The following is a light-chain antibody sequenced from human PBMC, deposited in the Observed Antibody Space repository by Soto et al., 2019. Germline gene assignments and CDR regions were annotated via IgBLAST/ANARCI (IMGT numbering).Light chain of an antibody. J-gene: IGKJ4*01. V-gene: IGKV2-28*01. CDR2: LGT. CDR3: MQALQTPRT. CDR1: QSLLHSNGYNY. Sequence: DLVMTQSPLSLPVTPGEPASISCRSSQSLLHSNGYNYLDWYLQKPGQSPHLLIYLGTNRASGVPERFSGSGSGTDFTLKISRVEAEDVGVYYCMQALQTPRTFGGGTKLEIK.